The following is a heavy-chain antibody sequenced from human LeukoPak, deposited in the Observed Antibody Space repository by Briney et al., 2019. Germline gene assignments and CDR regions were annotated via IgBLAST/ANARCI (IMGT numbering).Heavy chain of an antibody. D-gene: IGHD3-22*01. CDR1: GYTFTSYY. CDR2: INPSGGST. Sequence: ASVKVSCKASGYTFTSYYMHWVRQAPGQGLVWMGVINPSGGSTSYAQKFQGRVTMTRDTSTSTVYMELSSLRSEDTAVYYCARQIDVYDDSSGYQGFDYWGQGTLVTVSS. CDR3: ARQIDVYDDSSGYQGFDY. V-gene: IGHV1-46*01. J-gene: IGHJ4*02.